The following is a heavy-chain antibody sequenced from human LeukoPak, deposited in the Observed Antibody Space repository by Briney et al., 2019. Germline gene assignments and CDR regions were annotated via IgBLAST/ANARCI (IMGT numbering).Heavy chain of an antibody. D-gene: IGHD5-18*01. J-gene: IGHJ4*02. V-gene: IGHV4-34*01. CDR2: INHSGST. CDR1: GGSFSGYY. CDR3: ARGLYSYGSP. Sequence: PSETLSLTCAVYGGSFSGYYWSWIRQPPGKGLEWIGEINHSGSTNYNPSLKSRVTISVDTSKNQFSLKLSSVTAADTAVYYCARGLYSYGSPWGQGTLVTVSS.